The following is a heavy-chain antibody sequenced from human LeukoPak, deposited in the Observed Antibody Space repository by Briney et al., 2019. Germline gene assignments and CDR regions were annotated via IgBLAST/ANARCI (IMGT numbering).Heavy chain of an antibody. V-gene: IGHV3-23*01. CDR1: GFTFSRNA. Sequence: GGSLRLSCAASGFTFSRNAMSWVRQAPGKGLEWVSGISGSGSSTYYADSMKGRFTISRDNSKNTLYLQMNSLRAEDTAVYYCAKAVLPLGYCSGGSCYSVDYWGQGTLVTVSS. CDR2: ISGSGSST. J-gene: IGHJ4*02. D-gene: IGHD2-15*01. CDR3: AKAVLPLGYCSGGSCYSVDY.